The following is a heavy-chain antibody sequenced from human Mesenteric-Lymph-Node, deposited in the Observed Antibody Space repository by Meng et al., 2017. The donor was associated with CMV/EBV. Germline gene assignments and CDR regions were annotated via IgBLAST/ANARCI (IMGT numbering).Heavy chain of an antibody. V-gene: IGHV4-30-4*01. CDR2: IYYSGTT. CDR3: ARVPSSGCCDF. J-gene: IGHJ4*02. D-gene: IGHD3-22*01. CDR1: GDAITSGASS. Sequence: CTGAGDAITSGASSWSWTRQPPGKGLEWIGYIYYSGTTYYNPSLKSRLTMSIDTSKNQFSLKVSAVTAADTAVYYCARVPSSGCCDFWGQGTLVTVSS.